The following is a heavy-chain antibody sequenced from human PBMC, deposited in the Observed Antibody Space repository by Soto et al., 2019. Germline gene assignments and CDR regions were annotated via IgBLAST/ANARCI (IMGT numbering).Heavy chain of an antibody. V-gene: IGHV1-69*13. D-gene: IGHD3-22*01. CDR1: GGTISSYA. CDR3: ARGGGYPRYYFDY. Sequence: PVKASCKASGGTISSYAISWVQQAPGQGLEWMGGIIPIFGTANYAQKFQGRVTITADESTSTAYMELSSLRSEDTAVYYCARGGGYPRYYFDYWGQGTLVTVSS. CDR2: IIPIFGTA. J-gene: IGHJ4*02.